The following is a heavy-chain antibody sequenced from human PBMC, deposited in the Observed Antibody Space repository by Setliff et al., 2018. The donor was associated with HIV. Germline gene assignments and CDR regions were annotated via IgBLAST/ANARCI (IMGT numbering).Heavy chain of an antibody. Sequence: GESLKISCQGSGYTFSSYWIAWVRQRPGKGLEWVGIIYPGDSDTRYSPSFQGQVTISVDASITTAFLQWSSLKASDTAMYYWVRGMTFTRRYDAFDLWGQGTAVTVSS. J-gene: IGHJ3*01. V-gene: IGHV5-51*01. CDR2: IYPGDSDT. CDR1: GYTFSSYW. D-gene: IGHD2-15*01. CDR3: VRGMTFTRRYDAFDL.